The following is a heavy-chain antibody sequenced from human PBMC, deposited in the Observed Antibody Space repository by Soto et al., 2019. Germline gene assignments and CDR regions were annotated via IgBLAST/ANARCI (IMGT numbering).Heavy chain of an antibody. CDR1: GFTFGSYW. D-gene: IGHD2-21*02. CDR2: IKPDGSAT. V-gene: IGHV3-7*01. CDR3: ARAGYCGPGCYYYFDY. Sequence: EVQLVESGGGLVQPGGSLRLSCAVSGFTFGSYWMNWVRLIPGKGLEWVAYIKPDGSATYYLDYVKGRFTISRDNAKNSLYLQMNSLRVEDTSVYYCARAGYCGPGCYYYFDYWGQGTLVTVSS. J-gene: IGHJ4*02.